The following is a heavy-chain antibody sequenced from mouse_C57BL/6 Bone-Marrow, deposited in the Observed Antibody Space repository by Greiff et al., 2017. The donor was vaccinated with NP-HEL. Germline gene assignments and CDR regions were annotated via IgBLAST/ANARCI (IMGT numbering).Heavy chain of an antibody. CDR2: INSDGGST. CDR1: EYEFPSHD. D-gene: IGHD1-1*01. Sequence: EVQRVESGGGLVQPGESLKLSCESNEYEFPSHDMPWVRKTPETRLELVAAINSDGGSTYYPDTMERRFIISRDNTKKTLYLQMSSLRSEDTALYNCARHCYGSSSYAMDYWGQGTSVTVSS. CDR3: ARHCYGSSSYAMDY. J-gene: IGHJ4*01. V-gene: IGHV5-2*01.